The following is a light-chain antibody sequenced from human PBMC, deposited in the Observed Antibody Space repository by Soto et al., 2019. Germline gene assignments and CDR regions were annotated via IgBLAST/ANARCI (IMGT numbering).Light chain of an antibody. CDR1: SSDVGGYNY. V-gene: IGLV2-14*01. CDR3: GSYTTSSTYV. CDR2: DVS. J-gene: IGLJ1*01. Sequence: QSVLTQPASVSGSPGQSITISCTGTSSDVGGYNYVSWYQQHPGKAPKLMISDVSNRPSGVSNRFSGSKSGNTASLTISGLQTEDEADYYCGSYTTSSTYVFGTGTKV.